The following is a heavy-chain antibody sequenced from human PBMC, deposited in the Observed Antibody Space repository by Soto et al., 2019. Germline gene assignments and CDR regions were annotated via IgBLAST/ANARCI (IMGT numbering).Heavy chain of an antibody. D-gene: IGHD5-18*01. Sequence: EVHLLESGGGLVQPGGSLRLSCAASGFIFSSFAMTWVRQAPGKGLEWFSAIVGGDGGRSFTKYYADSVKGRLTISKDNSKNMLYLEMNSLRAEDTAVYYCVKNYIQLYFGGQGTLVTVSS. CDR1: GFIFSSFA. CDR3: VKNYIQLYF. CDR2: IVGGDGGRSFTK. V-gene: IGHV3-23*01. J-gene: IGHJ4*02.